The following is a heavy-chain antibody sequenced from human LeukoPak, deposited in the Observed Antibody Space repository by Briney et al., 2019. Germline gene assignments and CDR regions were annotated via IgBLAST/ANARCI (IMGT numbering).Heavy chain of an antibody. CDR1: GYTFTDYG. J-gene: IGHJ6*02. CDR3: ARDDYYGPYGMDV. V-gene: IGHV1-18*01. Sequence: ASVKVSCKASGYTFTDYGISWVRQAPGQGLEWMGWISVKNGNTNYAQKFQGRVTMTTDTSTNTAYMELRSLRSDDTAEYYCARDDYYGPYGMDVWGLGTTVTVS. CDR2: ISVKNGNT. D-gene: IGHD3-10*01.